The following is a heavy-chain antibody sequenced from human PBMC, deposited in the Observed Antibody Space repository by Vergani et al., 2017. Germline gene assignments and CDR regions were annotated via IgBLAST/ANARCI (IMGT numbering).Heavy chain of an antibody. J-gene: IGHJ3*02. D-gene: IGHD2-2*01. CDR2: MFYSGST. Sequence: QLQLQESGPGLVKPSETLSLTCTVSGGSISSNSYYWGWIRQPPGKGLEWIGSMFYSGSTYHNPSLKSRVTISVDTSKNQFSLKLSSVTAADTAVYYCARHCSTTRCYRSNAFDIWGQGTVVTVSS. CDR1: GGSISSNSYY. V-gene: IGHV4-39*01. CDR3: ARHCSTTRCYRSNAFDI.